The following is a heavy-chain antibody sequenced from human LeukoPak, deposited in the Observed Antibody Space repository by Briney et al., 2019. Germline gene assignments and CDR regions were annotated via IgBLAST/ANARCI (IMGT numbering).Heavy chain of an antibody. D-gene: IGHD2-2*01. CDR3: ARGQGPRQIVVVPAAMFTGDPLGY. CDR2: IYYSGST. Sequence: SETLSLTCTVSGGSISSGGYYWSWIRQHPGKGLEWIGYIYYSGSTYYNPSLKSRVTISVDTSKNQFSLKLSSVTAADTAVYYCARGQGPRQIVVVPAAMFTGDPLGYWGQGTLVTVSS. CDR1: GGSISSGGYY. J-gene: IGHJ4*02. V-gene: IGHV4-31*03.